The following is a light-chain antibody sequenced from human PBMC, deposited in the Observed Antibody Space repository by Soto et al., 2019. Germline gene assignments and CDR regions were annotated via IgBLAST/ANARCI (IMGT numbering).Light chain of an antibody. CDR3: QQYGYSPIT. CDR1: QSVSYY. Sequence: EIVLTQSPGTLSLSPGERATLSCRASQSVSYYLAWYQQKPGQAPRLLIYDASSRATGVPDRFSGGGSGTDFTLTISRLEPEDFAVYYCQQYGYSPITFGQGTRLEIK. V-gene: IGKV3-20*01. J-gene: IGKJ5*01. CDR2: DAS.